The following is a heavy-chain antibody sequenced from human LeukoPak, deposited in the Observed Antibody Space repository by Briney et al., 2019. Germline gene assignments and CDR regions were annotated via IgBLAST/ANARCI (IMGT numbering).Heavy chain of an antibody. CDR3: SYYYDSSGYYYDY. V-gene: IGHV1-46*01. CDR2: INPTGGST. Sequence: GASVKVSCKASGYTFTSYYMHWVRQAPGQGLEWMGLINPTGGSTGYAQKFQGRVTMTRNTSISTAYMELSSLRSEDTAVYYCSYYYDSSGYYYDYWGQGTLVTVSS. J-gene: IGHJ4*02. D-gene: IGHD3-22*01. CDR1: GYTFTSYY.